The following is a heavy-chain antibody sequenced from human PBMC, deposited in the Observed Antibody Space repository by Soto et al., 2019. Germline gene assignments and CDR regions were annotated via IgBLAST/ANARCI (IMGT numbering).Heavy chain of an antibody. V-gene: IGHV4-59*01. J-gene: IGHJ6*02. D-gene: IGHD5-12*01. Sequence: SETLSLTCTLAGGSIIRYYCSWIRQPPGSVLGWIGYIDCSGSTNYNTSLKSRVTISVDTSKNQFSLKLSSVTAADTAVYYCAGSTPEYSGYDPVFFYGMDVWGQGTTVTVSS. CDR2: IDCSGST. CDR1: GGSIIRYY. CDR3: AGSTPEYSGYDPVFFYGMDV.